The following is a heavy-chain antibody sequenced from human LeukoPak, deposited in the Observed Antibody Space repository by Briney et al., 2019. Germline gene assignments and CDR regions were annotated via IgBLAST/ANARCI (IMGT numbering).Heavy chain of an antibody. CDR1: GFTFSSYD. CDR3: AREAFTDSTGYYFSPPDI. Sequence: GGSLRLSCEASGFTFSSYDMHWVRQTTGKGLEWVSLINTGGGTFYPDSVKGRFTISRENAKNSLYLQMNSLTVDDTAVYYCAREAFTDSTGYYFSPPDIWGQGTMVTVSS. J-gene: IGHJ3*02. V-gene: IGHV3-13*01. CDR2: INTGGGT. D-gene: IGHD3-22*01.